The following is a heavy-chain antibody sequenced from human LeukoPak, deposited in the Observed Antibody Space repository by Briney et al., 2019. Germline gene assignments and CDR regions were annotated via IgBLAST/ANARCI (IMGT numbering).Heavy chain of an antibody. Sequence: GGSLRLSCAASGFTFSTYAMSWVRQAPGKGLEWVSSISGSGANTYYADSVRGRFTISRDNSKNTLYVHMNSLRAEDTAVYYCAKERAAYTNPYYFDYRGQGTLVTVSS. D-gene: IGHD3-16*01. CDR2: ISGSGANT. V-gene: IGHV3-23*01. CDR3: AKERAAYTNPYYFDY. CDR1: GFTFSTYA. J-gene: IGHJ4*02.